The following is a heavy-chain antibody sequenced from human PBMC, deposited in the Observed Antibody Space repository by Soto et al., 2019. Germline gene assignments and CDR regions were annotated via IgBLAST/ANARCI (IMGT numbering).Heavy chain of an antibody. J-gene: IGHJ3*02. V-gene: IGHV3-15*07. CDR3: VTRAELLASRVAVDS. CDR2: VKRKPAGGTT. Sequence: EVQLVESGGGLVKPGGSLRLSCAASGFTFNNAWLNWVRQAPGKGLEWVGRVKRKPAGGTTEYAANVKGTLTISRDDSKNMWYMQMNGLEPEATPVYYCVTRAELLASRVAVDSWGQGTMVTVS. D-gene: IGHD3-10*01. CDR1: GFTFNNAW.